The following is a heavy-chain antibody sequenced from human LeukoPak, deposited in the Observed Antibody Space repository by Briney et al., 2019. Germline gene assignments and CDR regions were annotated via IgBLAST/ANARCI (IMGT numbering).Heavy chain of an antibody. CDR3: ASVYSSTSWDY. J-gene: IGHJ4*02. V-gene: IGHV5-51*01. Sequence: GESLKISCRASGYSFTTYWIGWVRQMPGKGLEWMGVIFPADSDTRYSPSFQGQVTISADKSISTAYLQWSSLKASDTAMYYCASVYSSTSWDYWGQGTLVTVSS. CDR1: GYSFTTYW. D-gene: IGHD6-13*01. CDR2: IFPADSDT.